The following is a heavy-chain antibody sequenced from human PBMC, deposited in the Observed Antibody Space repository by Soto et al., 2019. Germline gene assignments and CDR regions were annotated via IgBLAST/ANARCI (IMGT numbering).Heavy chain of an antibody. CDR3: AKDNAGYSSGSSFFDY. V-gene: IGHV3-30*04. D-gene: IGHD6-25*01. Sequence: GGSLRLSCAVSGFTFSSFAMHWVRQAPGKGLEWVAVISYDGSNQYYAESLKGRFTIARDNSKNTLSLQMSSLRAEDTAVYYCAKDNAGYSSGSSFFDYWGQGTLVTVSS. CDR2: ISYDGSNQ. J-gene: IGHJ4*02. CDR1: GFTFSSFA.